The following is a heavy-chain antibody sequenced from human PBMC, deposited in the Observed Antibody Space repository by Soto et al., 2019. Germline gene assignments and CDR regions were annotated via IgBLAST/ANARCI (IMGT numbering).Heavy chain of an antibody. J-gene: IGHJ4*02. CDR2: INSDGSRT. CDR1: GFTFSSYW. Sequence: LRLSCAASGFTFSSYWMHWVRQAPGKGLVWVSRINSDGSRTTYADSVKGRFTISRDNAKNMLHLQMNSLRAEDTAVYYCARALTYYYDIDYWGQGTLVTVSS. D-gene: IGHD3-22*01. V-gene: IGHV3-74*01. CDR3: ARALTYYYDIDY.